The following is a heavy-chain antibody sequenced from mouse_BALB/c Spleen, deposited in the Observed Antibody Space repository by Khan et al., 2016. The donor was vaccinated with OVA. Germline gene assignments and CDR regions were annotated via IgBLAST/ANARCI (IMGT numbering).Heavy chain of an antibody. CDR1: GFSLTNYG. CDR2: IWNDGNT. J-gene: IGHJ4*01. Sequence: VELVESGPGLVAPSQSLSITCNISGFSLTNYGVHWVRQPPGKGLEWLVVIWNDGNTAYNSALNSRLTIIKANSKSQIFLKMNRLQTDDRAMYFSARQPYNPYNIMDYWGQGTSVTVSS. V-gene: IGHV2-6-1*01. D-gene: IGHD2-12*01. CDR3: ARQPYNPYNIMDY.